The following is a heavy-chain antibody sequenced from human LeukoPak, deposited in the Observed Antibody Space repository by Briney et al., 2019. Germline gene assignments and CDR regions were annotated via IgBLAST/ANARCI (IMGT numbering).Heavy chain of an antibody. CDR3: ARARYLTGSRDDAFDI. J-gene: IGHJ3*02. CDR1: GYTFPRYG. V-gene: IGHV1-18*01. Sequence: GASVKVSCKASGYTFPRYGISWVRQAPGQGLEWMAWISAYNGNTDYAQKFQGRVTMTTDTSTSRAHMELRSLRSDDAAVYYCARARYLTGSRDDAFDIWGQGTVVTVSS. CDR2: ISAYNGNT. D-gene: IGHD3-10*01.